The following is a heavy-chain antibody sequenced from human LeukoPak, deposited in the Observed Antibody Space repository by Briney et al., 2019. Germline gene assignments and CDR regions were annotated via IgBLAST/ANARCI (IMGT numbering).Heavy chain of an antibody. CDR2: IIGSGSTI. D-gene: IGHD3-22*01. J-gene: IGHJ4*02. Sequence: QPGGSLRLSCAASGLTFSSYWMSWVRQAPGKGLEWVSYIIGSGSTIYYADSVKGRFTISRDNARNSLYLQMSSLRAEDTAVYYCAREADDNLDYWGQGTLVTVSS. CDR3: AREADDNLDY. V-gene: IGHV3-48*04. CDR1: GLTFSSYW.